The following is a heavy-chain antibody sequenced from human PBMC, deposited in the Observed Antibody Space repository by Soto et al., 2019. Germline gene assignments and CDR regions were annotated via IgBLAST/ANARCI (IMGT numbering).Heavy chain of an antibody. J-gene: IGHJ6*02. V-gene: IGHV4-30-4*01. CDR2: IYYRGST. CDR1: GGSISSGDYY. Sequence: QVQLQESGPGLVKPSQTLSLTCTVSGGSISSGDYYWSWIRQPPGKGLEWVGYIYYRGSTYYNPSLKSRVTISVDTSQNQFSLKLSSVTAADTAVYYCARDNRSPRTLRDYYYGMDVWGQGTTVTVSS. D-gene: IGHD4-17*01. CDR3: ARDNRSPRTLRDYYYGMDV.